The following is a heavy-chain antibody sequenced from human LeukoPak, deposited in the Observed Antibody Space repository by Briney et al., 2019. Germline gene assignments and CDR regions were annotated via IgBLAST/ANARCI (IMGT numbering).Heavy chain of an antibody. CDR1: GFTFSRYA. V-gene: IGHV3-23*01. CDR2: ISGSGDRQ. CDR3: AKVPTAVVVSAPFDY. Sequence: GGSLSLFCAACGFTFSRYAMRGVRQAPGKGLEWVSVISGSGDRQYYADSVKRRFTISIENSKNTQYLLLNSLRAEGTAVYYCAKVPTAVVVSAPFDYWGQGTLVTVSS. J-gene: IGHJ4*02. D-gene: IGHD2-21*02.